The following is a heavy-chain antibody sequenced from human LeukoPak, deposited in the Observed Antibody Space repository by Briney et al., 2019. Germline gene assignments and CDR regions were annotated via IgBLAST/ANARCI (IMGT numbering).Heavy chain of an antibody. J-gene: IGHJ5*02. CDR3: ARMAGSIQGGSMSGSYSPWFDP. CDR1: GFTFSSYA. D-gene: IGHD1-26*01. Sequence: GGSLRPSCAASGFTFSSYAMHWVRQAPGKGLEYVSAISSNGGSTYYANSVKGRFTISRDNSKNTLYLQMGSLRAEDMAVYYCARMAGSIQGGSMSGSYSPWFDPWGQGTLVTVSS. CDR2: ISSNGGST. V-gene: IGHV3-64*01.